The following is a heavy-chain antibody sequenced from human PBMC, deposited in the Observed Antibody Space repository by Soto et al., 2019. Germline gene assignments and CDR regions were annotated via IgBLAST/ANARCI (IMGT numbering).Heavy chain of an antibody. Sequence: GESLKISCKGSGHSFTSYWISWVRQMPGKGLEWMGRIDPSDSYTNYSPSFQGHVTISADKSISTAYLQWSSLKASDTAMYYCASGHIVVVPAAIPPDYYYYYYGMDVWGQGTTVTVSS. CDR1: GHSFTSYW. V-gene: IGHV5-10-1*01. CDR3: ASGHIVVVPAAIPPDYYYYYYGMDV. J-gene: IGHJ6*02. D-gene: IGHD2-2*01. CDR2: IDPSDSYT.